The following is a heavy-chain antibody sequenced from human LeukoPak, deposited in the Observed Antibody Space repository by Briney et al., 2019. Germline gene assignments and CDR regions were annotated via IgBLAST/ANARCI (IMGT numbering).Heavy chain of an antibody. CDR2: IWYDGSNK. CDR3: ARMIRDSSSWYRSNYYFDY. J-gene: IGHJ4*02. D-gene: IGHD6-13*01. CDR1: GLTFSSYG. V-gene: IGHV3-33*01. Sequence: GRSLRLSCAASGLTFSSYGMHWVRQAPGKGLEWVAVIWYDGSNKYCADSVKGRFTISRDNSKNTLYLQMNSLRAEDTAVYYCARMIRDSSSWYRSNYYFDYWGQGTLVTVSS.